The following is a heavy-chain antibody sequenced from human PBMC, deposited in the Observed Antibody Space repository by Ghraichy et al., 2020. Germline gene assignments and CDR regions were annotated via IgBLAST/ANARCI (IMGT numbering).Heavy chain of an antibody. Sequence: GGSLRLSCAASGFNFSSYGMHWVRQAPGKGLEGVAVILYDGSNKFYGDSVKGRFTISRDNSKNTLYLQMNSLRAEDTALYYCARDADFGENYYYGRDVWGQGTLVTVSS. CDR2: ILYDGSNK. V-gene: IGHV3-33*01. CDR3: ARDADFGENYYYGRDV. CDR1: GFNFSSYG. D-gene: IGHD3-3*01. J-gene: IGHJ6*02.